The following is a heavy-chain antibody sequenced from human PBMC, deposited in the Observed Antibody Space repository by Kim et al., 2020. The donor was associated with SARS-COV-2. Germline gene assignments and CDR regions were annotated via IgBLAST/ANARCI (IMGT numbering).Heavy chain of an antibody. CDR1: GFTFSSYA. D-gene: IGHD4-4*01. J-gene: IGHJ4*02. V-gene: IGHV3-23*01. CDR2: ISGSGGST. CDR3: AKDQRRATVTPNDS. Sequence: GGSLRLSCAASGFTFSSYAMSWVRQAPGKGLEWVSAISGSGGSTYYADSVKGRFTISRDNSKNTLYLQMNSLRAEDTAVYYCAKDQRRATVTPNDSWGQGALVTVSS.